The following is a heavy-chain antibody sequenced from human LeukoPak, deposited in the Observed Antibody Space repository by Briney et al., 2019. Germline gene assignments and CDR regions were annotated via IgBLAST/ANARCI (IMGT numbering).Heavy chain of an antibody. CDR2: VIAIFRTA. D-gene: IGHD3-16*01. V-gene: IGHV1-69*05. Sequence: ASVKVSCKASGGTFSNYAISWVRQAPGQGLEWMGGVIAIFRTANYAQKFQGRVTITTDESTSTVYMELSSLRSEDTAVYYCARGGRAPRYYYYMDVWGKGTTVTVSS. CDR3: ARGGRAPRYYYYMDV. CDR1: GGTFSNYA. J-gene: IGHJ6*03.